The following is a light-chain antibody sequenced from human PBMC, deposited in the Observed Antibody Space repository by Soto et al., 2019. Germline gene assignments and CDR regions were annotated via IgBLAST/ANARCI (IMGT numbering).Light chain of an antibody. CDR1: QSVSNNY. J-gene: IGKJ1*01. Sequence: EIVVTQSPGTLSLSPGERATLSCRASQSVSNNYLAWYQQKHGQGPRLLIYGASSRDTGIPDRFSGSGSGTDFTLPLSRLEPEDFEVYYCQQYGTQPQTFGQGTKVDIK. CDR3: QQYGTQPQT. V-gene: IGKV3-20*01. CDR2: GAS.